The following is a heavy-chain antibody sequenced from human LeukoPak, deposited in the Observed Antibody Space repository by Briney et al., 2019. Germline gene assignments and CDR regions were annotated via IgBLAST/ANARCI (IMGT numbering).Heavy chain of an antibody. V-gene: IGHV4-39*01. J-gene: IGHJ4*02. CDR3: ARRGGYSGYGPFDY. D-gene: IGHD5-12*01. Sequence: SETLSLTCTVSGGSISTSNYYWGWIRQPPGKGLEWIGNIFYSGSTYYNPSLKSRVTISVATSKNQFSLKLSSVTAADTAVYYCARRGGYSGYGPFDYWGQGTLVTVSS. CDR1: GGSISTSNYY. CDR2: IFYSGST.